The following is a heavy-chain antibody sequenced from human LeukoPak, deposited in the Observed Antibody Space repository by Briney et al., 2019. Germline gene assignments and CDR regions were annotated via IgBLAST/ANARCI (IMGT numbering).Heavy chain of an antibody. CDR2: IYYSGST. V-gene: IGHV4-30-4*08. CDR3: AREGYCSGGSCYPSWFDP. J-gene: IGHJ5*02. D-gene: IGHD2-15*01. CDR1: GGSISSSSYY. Sequence: SETLSLTCTVSGGSISSSSYYWGWIRQPPGKGLEWIGYIYYSGSTYYNPSLKSRVTISIDTSKNQFSLKLSSVTAADTAVYYCAREGYCSGGSCYPSWFDPWGQGTLVTVSS.